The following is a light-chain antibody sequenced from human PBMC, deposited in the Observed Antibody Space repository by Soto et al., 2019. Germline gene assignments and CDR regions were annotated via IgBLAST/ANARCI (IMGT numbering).Light chain of an antibody. V-gene: IGKV1-5*01. CDR2: DAS. J-gene: IGKJ1*01. CDR1: QSISSW. Sequence: DIQMTQSPSTLSTSVGDRVTITCRASQSISSWLAWYQQKPGKAPKLLIYDASSLERGVPSRFSGSGSGPEFTLTISSLHPDDFATYYCQQYNSYPWTFGQGTRVELK. CDR3: QQYNSYPWT.